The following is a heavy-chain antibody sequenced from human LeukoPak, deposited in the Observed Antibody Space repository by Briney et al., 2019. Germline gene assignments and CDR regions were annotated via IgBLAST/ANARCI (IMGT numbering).Heavy chain of an antibody. Sequence: TSETLSLTCAVSGGSISSGGYSWSWIRQPPGKGLEWIGYIYHSGSTYYNPSLKSRVTISVDTSKNQFSLKLSSVTAADTAVYYCARLGYGMDVWGQGTTVTVSS. CDR3: ARLGYGMDV. V-gene: IGHV4-30-2*01. CDR1: GGSISSGGYS. J-gene: IGHJ6*02. CDR2: IYHSGST.